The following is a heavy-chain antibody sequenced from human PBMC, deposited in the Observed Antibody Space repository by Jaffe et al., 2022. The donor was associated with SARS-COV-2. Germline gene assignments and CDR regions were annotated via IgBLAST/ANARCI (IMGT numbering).Heavy chain of an antibody. J-gene: IGHJ4*02. D-gene: IGHD2-2*01. Sequence: QVQLVESGGGVVQPGRSLRLSCAASGFTFSSYAMHWVRQAPGKGLEWVAVISYDGSNKYYADSVKGRFTISRDNSKNTLYLQMNSLRAEDTAVYYCARAIDIVVVPAAMFYWGQGTLVTVSS. CDR2: ISYDGSNK. V-gene: IGHV3-30*04. CDR1: GFTFSSYA. CDR3: ARAIDIVVVPAAMFY.